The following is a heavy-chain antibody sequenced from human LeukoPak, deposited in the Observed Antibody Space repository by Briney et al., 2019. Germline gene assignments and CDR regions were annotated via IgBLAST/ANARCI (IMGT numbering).Heavy chain of an antibody. CDR3: AKSRYSSSWYLVDY. CDR2: IRYDGSNK. Sequence: GGSLRLSCAASGFTFSNYGMHWVRQAPGKGLEWVAFIRYDGSNKYYADSVKGRFTISRDNSKNTLYLQMNSLRAEDTAVYYCAKSRYSSSWYLVDYWGQGTLVTVSS. V-gene: IGHV3-30*02. CDR1: GFTFSNYG. J-gene: IGHJ4*02. D-gene: IGHD6-13*01.